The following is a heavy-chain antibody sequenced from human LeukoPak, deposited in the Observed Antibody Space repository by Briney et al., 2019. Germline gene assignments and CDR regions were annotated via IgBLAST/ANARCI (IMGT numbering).Heavy chain of an antibody. Sequence: PGGSLRLSCAASGFTFSDFWMHWVRQAPGKGLEWVSYISSSSSHRYYADSVKGRFTISRDNAKNSVYLQMNSLRAEDTAVYYCASQQFFALVITDYWGQGTLVTVSS. CDR1: GFTFSDFW. V-gene: IGHV3-48*01. CDR3: ASQQFFALVITDY. D-gene: IGHD3/OR15-3a*01. J-gene: IGHJ4*02. CDR2: ISSSSSHR.